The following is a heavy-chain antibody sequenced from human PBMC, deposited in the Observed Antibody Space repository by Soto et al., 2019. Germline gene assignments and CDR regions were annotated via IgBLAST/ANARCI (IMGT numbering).Heavy chain of an antibody. V-gene: IGHV3-23*01. CDR1: GFTFSSYA. CDR3: AKAGYCTNGVCYLYYFDY. J-gene: IGHJ4*02. D-gene: IGHD2-8*01. Sequence: GGSLRLSCAASGFTFSSYAMSWVRQAPGKGLEWISVISGSGGSRYYADSVKGRFTISRDNSKNTLYLQMNSLRAEDTAVYYCAKAGYCTNGVCYLYYFDYWGQGTLVTVSS. CDR2: ISGSGGSR.